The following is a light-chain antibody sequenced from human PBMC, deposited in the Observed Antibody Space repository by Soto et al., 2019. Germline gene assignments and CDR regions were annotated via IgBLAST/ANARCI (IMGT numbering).Light chain of an antibody. CDR3: MQGTHWPWT. Sequence: DVVMTQSPLSLPVTLGQPASISCRSSQSLIHSDGNTYLNWFQQRPGQSPRRLIYEVSDRDSGVPDRFRGRGSGTDFKLKISRVEAEDVGVYYCMQGTHWPWTFGQGTEVEIK. V-gene: IGKV2-30*02. CDR2: EVS. J-gene: IGKJ1*01. CDR1: QSLIHSDGNTY.